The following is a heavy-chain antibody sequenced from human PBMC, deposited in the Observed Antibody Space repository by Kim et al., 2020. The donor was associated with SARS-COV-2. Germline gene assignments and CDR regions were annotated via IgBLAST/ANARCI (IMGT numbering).Heavy chain of an antibody. Sequence: GGSLRLSCAASGFTFSSYGMHWVRQAPGKGLEWVAVIWYDGSDKYYADSVKGRFTISRDNSKNTLYLQMNSLRAEDTAVYYCARDMVFRGTIFGVDSYYFDYWGQGTLVTVSS. V-gene: IGHV3-33*01. CDR3: ARDMVFRGTIFGVDSYYFDY. CDR2: IWYDGSDK. D-gene: IGHD3-3*01. CDR1: GFTFSSYG. J-gene: IGHJ4*02.